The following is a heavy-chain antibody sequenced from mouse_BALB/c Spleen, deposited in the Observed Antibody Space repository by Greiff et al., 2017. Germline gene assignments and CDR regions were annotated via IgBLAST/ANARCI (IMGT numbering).Heavy chain of an antibody. CDR1: GSTFTDYY. D-gene: IGHD6-2*01. V-gene: IGHV7-3*02. Sequence: ELILVESGGGLVQPGGSLRLSCATSGSTFTDYYMSWVRQPPGKALEWLDFIRNKANGYTTKYSASVKGRFTISRDNSQSIHYLQLNTLTAEDSATYYCARSLISYWGQGTLVTVSA. J-gene: IGHJ3*01. CDR3: ARSLISY. CDR2: IRNKANGYTT.